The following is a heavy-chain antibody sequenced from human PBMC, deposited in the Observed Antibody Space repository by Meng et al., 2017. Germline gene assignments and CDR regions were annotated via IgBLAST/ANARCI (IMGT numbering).Heavy chain of an antibody. V-gene: IGHV3-48*03. CDR2: ISSSGSTI. CDR3: AREVHDYGDYVFPLSSYFDL. CDR1: GFTFSSYE. J-gene: IGHJ2*01. D-gene: IGHD4-17*01. Sequence: GESLKISCAASGFTFSSYEMNWVRQAPGKGLEWVSYISSSGSTIYYADSVKGRFTISRDNAKNSLYLQMNSLSAEDTAVYYCAREVHDYGDYVFPLSSYFDLWGRGTLVTVSS.